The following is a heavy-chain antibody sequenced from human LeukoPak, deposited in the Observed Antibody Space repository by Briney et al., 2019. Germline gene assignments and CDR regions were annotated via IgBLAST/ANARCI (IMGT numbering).Heavy chain of an antibody. CDR1: GFSFSTYS. Sequence: GGSLRLSCAASGFSFSTYSMNWVRQAPGKGLEWVSYISSSSSTIYYADSVKGRFTISRDNAKNSLYLQMNSLRDEDTAVYYCAIESGYDYVEEAYWGQGTLVTVSS. CDR2: ISSSSSTI. V-gene: IGHV3-48*02. D-gene: IGHD5-12*01. J-gene: IGHJ4*02. CDR3: AIESGYDYVEEAY.